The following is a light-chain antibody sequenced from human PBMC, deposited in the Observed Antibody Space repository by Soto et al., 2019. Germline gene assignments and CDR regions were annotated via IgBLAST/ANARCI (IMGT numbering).Light chain of an antibody. CDR3: CSYAGSYTHV. CDR1: SSDGGGYNH. V-gene: IGLV2-11*01. J-gene: IGLJ1*01. CDR2: DVS. Sequence: QSALTQPRSVSGSPGQSVTISCTGTSSDGGGYNHVSWYQQHPGKAPKLMIYDVSKRPSGVPDRFSGSKSCNTASLTISGLQAEDEADYYCCSYAGSYTHVFGTGTKVTVL.